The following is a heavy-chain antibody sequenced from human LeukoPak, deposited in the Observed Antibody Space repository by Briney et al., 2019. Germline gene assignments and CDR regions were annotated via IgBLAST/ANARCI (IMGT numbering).Heavy chain of an antibody. CDR2: ISGSGGST. V-gene: IGHV3-23*01. D-gene: IGHD6-19*01. CDR3: AKNIRIGVAGGYYFDY. J-gene: IGHJ4*02. Sequence: PGGSLRLSCAASGFTFSSYAMSWVRQAPGKGLEWVSAISGSGGSTYYADSVKGRFTISRDNSKNTLYLQMNSLRAEDTAVYYCAKNIRIGVAGGYYFDYWGQGTLVTVSS. CDR1: GFTFSSYA.